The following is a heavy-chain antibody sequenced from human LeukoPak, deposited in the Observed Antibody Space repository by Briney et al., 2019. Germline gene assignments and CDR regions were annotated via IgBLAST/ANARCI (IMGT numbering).Heavy chain of an antibody. V-gene: IGHV3-30-3*01. J-gene: IGHJ4*02. Sequence: GGSLRLSCAASGFTFSSYAMHWVRQAPGKGLEWVAVISYDGSNKYYADSVKGRFTISRDNSKNTLYLQMNSLRAEDTAVYYCARSVNCGGDCYSETPFDYWGQGTLATVSS. CDR1: GFTFSSYA. D-gene: IGHD2-21*02. CDR3: ARSVNCGGDCYSETPFDY. CDR2: ISYDGSNK.